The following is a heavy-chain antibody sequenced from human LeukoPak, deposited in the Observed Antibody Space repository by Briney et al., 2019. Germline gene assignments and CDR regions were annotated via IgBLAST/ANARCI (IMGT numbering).Heavy chain of an antibody. V-gene: IGHV6-1*01. D-gene: IGHD4-23*01. CDR3: ARTQRTTVVTPFYYYYMDV. CDR2: TYYRSKLYN. J-gene: IGHJ6*03. Sequence: SQTLSLTCALSGDIFSSNSAAWNWIRQSPSRGLEWLGRTYYRSKLYNDYAVSVKSRITINPDTSKNQFSLQLNSVTPEDTAVYYCARTQRTTVVTPFYYYYMDVWGKGTTVTVSS. CDR1: GDIFSSNSAA.